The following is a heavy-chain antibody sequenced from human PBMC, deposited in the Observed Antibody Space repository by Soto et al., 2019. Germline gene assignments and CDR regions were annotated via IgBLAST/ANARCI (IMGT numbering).Heavy chain of an antibody. CDR2: ISYDGSNK. Sequence: GGPMRLSCAASGFTIGSYAMHWVSKEKGKGLEWVAVISYDGSNKYYADSVKGRFTISRDNSKNTLYLQMNSLRAEDTAVYYCSICGSSSWYLYTRTGFDPWGQGTLVTVSS. CDR3: SICGSSSWYLYTRTGFDP. D-gene: IGHD6-13*01. CDR1: GFTIGSYA. J-gene: IGHJ5*02. V-gene: IGHV3-30-3*01.